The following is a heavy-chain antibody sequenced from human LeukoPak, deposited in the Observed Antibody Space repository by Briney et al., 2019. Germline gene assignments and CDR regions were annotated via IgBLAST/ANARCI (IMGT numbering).Heavy chain of an antibody. D-gene: IGHD1-7*01. Sequence: SETLSLTCAVYGGSFSGYYWSWIRQPPGKGLEWIGEINHSGSTNYNPSLKSRVTISVDTSKNQFSLKLSSVTAADTAVYYCASADDWNYEVGLGFDYWGQGTPVTVSS. CDR2: INHSGST. J-gene: IGHJ4*02. CDR1: GGSFSGYY. V-gene: IGHV4-34*01. CDR3: ASADDWNYEVGLGFDY.